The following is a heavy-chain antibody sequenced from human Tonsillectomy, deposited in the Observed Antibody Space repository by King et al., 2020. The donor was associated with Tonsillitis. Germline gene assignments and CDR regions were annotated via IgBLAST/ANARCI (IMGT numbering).Heavy chain of an antibody. D-gene: IGHD3-22*01. Sequence: QLVQSGAEVKKPGASVKVSCKASGYTFTGYYIYWVRQAPGQGLEWMGWINPNNGGTHYAQKFQGRVTMTRDTSISTAYMELSRLRSDDTAVYYCARDHDSSGYYYVIDYWGQGTLVTVSS. J-gene: IGHJ4*02. CDR2: INPNNGGT. V-gene: IGHV1-2*02. CDR1: GYTFTGYY. CDR3: ARDHDSSGYYYVIDY.